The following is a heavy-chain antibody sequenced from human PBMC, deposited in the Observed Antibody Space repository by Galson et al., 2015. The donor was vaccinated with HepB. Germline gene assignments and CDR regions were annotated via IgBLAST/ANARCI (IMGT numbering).Heavy chain of an antibody. V-gene: IGHV3-15*01. D-gene: IGHD3-22*01. CDR3: TTLRPGYYERSGYLSN. CDR2: IKGKPDGGTT. CDR1: EFTIPFSNVW. J-gene: IGHJ1*01. Sequence: SLRLSCAASEFTIPFSNVWMTWVRQAPGKGLEWVGRIKGKPDGGTTDYAAPVKGRFLISRHDSKNTLYLQMSSLKTEDTAMYYCTTLRPGYYERSGYLSNWGQGTLVTVSS.